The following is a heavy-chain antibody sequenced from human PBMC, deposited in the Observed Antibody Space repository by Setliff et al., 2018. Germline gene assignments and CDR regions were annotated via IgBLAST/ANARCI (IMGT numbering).Heavy chain of an antibody. CDR1: GGSISNYY. CDR2: IYTSGST. V-gene: IGHV4-4*07. CDR3: ARKGISALSGAFDM. Sequence: SETLSLTCTVSGGSISNYYWSWIRQPAGKGLEWIGRIYTSGSTNYNPSLKGRVTMSVDTSKNQFSLKLSSVTAADTAVYYCARKGISALSGAFDMWGQGTMVTV. D-gene: IGHD1-26*01. J-gene: IGHJ3*02.